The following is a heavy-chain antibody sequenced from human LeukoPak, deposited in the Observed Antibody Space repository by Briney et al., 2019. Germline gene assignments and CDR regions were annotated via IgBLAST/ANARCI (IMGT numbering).Heavy chain of an antibody. J-gene: IGHJ5*02. CDR3: ARFRWNPPPNWFDP. D-gene: IGHD1-1*01. CDR1: GATFSSYA. Sequence: GASAKVSCNASGATFSSYASSWVRQSPRQGLEWMGGIIPIFGTANYAQKFQGRVTITADESTSTAYMELSSLRSEDTAVYYCARFRWNPPPNWFDPWGQGTLATVSS. V-gene: IGHV1-69*01. CDR2: IIPIFGTA.